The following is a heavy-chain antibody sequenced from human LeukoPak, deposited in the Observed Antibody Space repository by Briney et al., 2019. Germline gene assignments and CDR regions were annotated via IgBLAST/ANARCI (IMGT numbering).Heavy chain of an antibody. CDR1: GFTFSSYV. V-gene: IGHV3-23*01. D-gene: IGHD6-19*01. Sequence: GGSLRLSCAASGFTFSSYVMSWVRQAPGKGLEWVSAISGSGGSTYYADSVKGRFTISRDNSKNTLYLQMNSLRAEDTAAYYCAKEVASGWYNWFDPWGQGTLVIVSS. CDR2: ISGSGGST. CDR3: AKEVASGWYNWFDP. J-gene: IGHJ5*02.